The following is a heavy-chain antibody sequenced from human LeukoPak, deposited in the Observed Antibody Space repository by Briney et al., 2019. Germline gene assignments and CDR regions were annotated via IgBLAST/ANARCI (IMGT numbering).Heavy chain of an antibody. Sequence: PGGSLRLSCAASGFTFSDYYMSWVRQAPGKGLEWVANIKHDGSEKYYVDSLKGRFTISRDNAKNSLYLQMNSLRAEDTAVYYCVGGDYWGQGTLVTVSS. CDR2: IKHDGSEK. CDR3: VGGDY. J-gene: IGHJ4*02. CDR1: GFTFSDYY. V-gene: IGHV3-7*01.